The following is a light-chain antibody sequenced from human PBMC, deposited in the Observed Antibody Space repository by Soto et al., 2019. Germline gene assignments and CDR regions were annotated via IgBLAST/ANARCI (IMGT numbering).Light chain of an antibody. J-gene: IGKJ2*01. CDR3: QHYNSHSFYN. CDR2: LAS. Sequence: DIQMTQSPSTLSASVGDRVTVTCRANQDVDSFVAWYQQKPGKAPKLLLYLASRLESGVPSKFSGIGSGSEYTLTIIGRQHDDFATYFCQHYNSHSFYNFGQGTNLQIK. CDR1: QDVDSF. V-gene: IGKV1-5*03.